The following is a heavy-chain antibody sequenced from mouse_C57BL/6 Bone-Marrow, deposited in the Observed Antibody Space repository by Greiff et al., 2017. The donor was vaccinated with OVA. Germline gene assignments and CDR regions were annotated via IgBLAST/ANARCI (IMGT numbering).Heavy chain of an antibody. D-gene: IGHD1-1*02. CDR3: ARPNYGPLDY. CDR1: GYTFTSYT. CDR2: LNPSSGYP. J-gene: IGHJ2*01. Sequence: QVQLQQSGAELARPGASVKMSCKASGYTFTSYTMHWVKQRPGQGLEWIGYLNPSSGYPKYNQKFKDKATLTADKSSSTAYMQLSSLTSEDSAVYYCARPNYGPLDYWGQGTTLTVSS. V-gene: IGHV1-4*01.